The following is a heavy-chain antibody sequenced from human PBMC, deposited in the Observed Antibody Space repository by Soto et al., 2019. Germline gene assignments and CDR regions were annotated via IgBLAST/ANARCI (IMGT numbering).Heavy chain of an antibody. J-gene: IGHJ2*01. D-gene: IGHD2-15*01. CDR2: INAGNGNT. CDR3: ARGGIYCSGGSCYDVWYFDL. CDR1: GYTFTSYA. Sequence: QVQLVQSGAEVKKPGASVKVSCKASGYTFTSYAMHWVRQAPGQRLEWMGWINAGNGNTKYSQKFQGRVTITRDTSASTAYRELSSLRSEDTAVYYCARGGIYCSGGSCYDVWYFDLWGRGTLVTVSS. V-gene: IGHV1-3*01.